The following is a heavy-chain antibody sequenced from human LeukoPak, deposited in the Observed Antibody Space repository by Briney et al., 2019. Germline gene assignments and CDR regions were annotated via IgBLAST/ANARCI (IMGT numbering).Heavy chain of an antibody. V-gene: IGHV4-59*08. CDR2: IYYTGST. D-gene: IGHD3-9*01. J-gene: IGHJ4*02. CDR3: ARLILTPRTYCFDF. Sequence: SETLSLTCTVSGGSMSTYYWTWIRQPPGKGLEWIGFIYYTGSTNYNPSLKSRVTMSVDTSKNQFSLKLSSVTAADTAVYYCARLILTPRTYCFDFWGQGTLVTVSS. CDR1: GGSMSTYY.